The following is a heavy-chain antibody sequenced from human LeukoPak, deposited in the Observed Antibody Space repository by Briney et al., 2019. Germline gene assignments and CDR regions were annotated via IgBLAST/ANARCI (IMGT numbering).Heavy chain of an antibody. D-gene: IGHD6-13*01. CDR1: GGSISSCY. Sequence: SETLSLPCTVSGGSISSCYCSWIRQPPGKGLEWIAYMHYSGSSNYSPSLKSRVSMSLDTPKNQFSLKLSSVTAADTAVYYWARMAAAGPFDHWGQGILVTVSS. CDR3: ARMAAAGPFDH. V-gene: IGHV4-59*08. CDR2: MHYSGSS. J-gene: IGHJ4*02.